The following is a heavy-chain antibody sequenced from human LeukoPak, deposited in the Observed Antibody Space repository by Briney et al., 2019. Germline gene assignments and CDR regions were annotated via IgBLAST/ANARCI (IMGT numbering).Heavy chain of an antibody. V-gene: IGHV3-23*01. CDR3: AKDGTESYYDFWSGLTGYYFDY. CDR1: GFTFSSYA. CDR2: ISGSGGGT. D-gene: IGHD3-3*01. Sequence: PGGSLRLSCAASGFTFSSYAMSWVRQAPGKGLEWVSAISGSGGGTYYADSVKGRFTISRDNSKNTLYLQMNSLRAEDTAVYYCAKDGTESYYDFWSGLTGYYFDYWGQGTLVTVSS. J-gene: IGHJ4*02.